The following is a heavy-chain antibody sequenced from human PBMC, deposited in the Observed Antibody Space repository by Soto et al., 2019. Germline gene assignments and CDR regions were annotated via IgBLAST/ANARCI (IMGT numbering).Heavy chain of an antibody. J-gene: IGHJ6*02. Sequence: PSETLSLTCAVYGGSFSGYYWSWIRQPPGKGLEWIGEINHSGSTNYNPSLKSRVTISVDTSKNQFSLKLSSVTAADTAVYYCARDFPLLRYFDWLSRGYYYYGMDVWGQGTTVPVSS. D-gene: IGHD3-9*01. CDR1: GGSFSGYY. CDR2: INHSGST. V-gene: IGHV4-34*01. CDR3: ARDFPLLRYFDWLSRGYYYYGMDV.